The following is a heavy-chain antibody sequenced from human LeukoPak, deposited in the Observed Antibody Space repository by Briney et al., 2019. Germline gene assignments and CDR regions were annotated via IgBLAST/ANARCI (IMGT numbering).Heavy chain of an antibody. CDR3: ARGRRDGYNLEYFDK. J-gene: IGHJ4*02. CDR2: IFYSGST. CDR1: GGSISTSNYY. V-gene: IGHV4-39*01. D-gene: IGHD5-24*01. Sequence: SETLSLTCTVSGGSISTSNYYWGWIRQPPGKGLEWTGNIFYSGSTYYSPSLRSRVTISLDTSRNQFSLKLSSGTAADTAVYYCARGRRDGYNLEYFDKWGQGTLVTVSS.